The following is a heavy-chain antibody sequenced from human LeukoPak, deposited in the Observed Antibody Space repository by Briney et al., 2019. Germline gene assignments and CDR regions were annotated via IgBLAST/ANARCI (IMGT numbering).Heavy chain of an antibody. Sequence: ASVKVSCKASGYTFTSYDINWVRQATGQGLEWMGWMNPNRGNTGYAQKFQGRATMTRNTSISTAYMELSSLRSEDTAVYYCARGMEYCSRTSCYPTRYYYYSMHVWGKGTTVTVSS. CDR2: MNPNRGNT. D-gene: IGHD2-2*01. J-gene: IGHJ6*03. CDR1: GYTFTSYD. CDR3: ARGMEYCSRTSCYPTRYYYYSMHV. V-gene: IGHV1-8*01.